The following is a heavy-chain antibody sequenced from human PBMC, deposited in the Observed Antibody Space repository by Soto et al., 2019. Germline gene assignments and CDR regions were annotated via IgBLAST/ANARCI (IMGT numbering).Heavy chain of an antibody. V-gene: IGHV4-30-4*01. CDR3: ARGGNGYHILTGFSSHY. D-gene: IGHD3-9*01. CDR2: IYCSGYT. Sequence: QVQLQESGPGLVKPSQTLSLTCTVSGGSISSGDYYWTWIRQPPGKGLEWIGYIYCSGYTYYNPSLKSRITISVDTSKNQFSLKLTSVTAADTAVYFCARGGNGYHILTGFSSHYWGQGTLVTVSS. CDR1: GGSISSGDYY. J-gene: IGHJ4*02.